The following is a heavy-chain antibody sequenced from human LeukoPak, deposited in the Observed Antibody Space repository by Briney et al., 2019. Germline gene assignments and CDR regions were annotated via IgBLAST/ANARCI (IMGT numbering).Heavy chain of an antibody. Sequence: ASLRVSCKASGYTFTPHYIHWVRQAPGQGLAWMGWISPPTGNTENIQKIQGRVTMTRYTSIRTVYMELTRLRSDDTAVYYCARVSGGLRGVIIPAHLYVWGQGTAVTVSS. CDR2: ISPPTGNT. CDR1: GYTFTPHY. V-gene: IGHV1-2*02. J-gene: IGHJ6*02. D-gene: IGHD3-10*01. CDR3: ARVSGGLRGVIIPAHLYV.